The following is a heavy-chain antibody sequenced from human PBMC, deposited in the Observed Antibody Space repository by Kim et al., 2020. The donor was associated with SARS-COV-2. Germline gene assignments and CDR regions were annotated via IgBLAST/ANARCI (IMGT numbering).Heavy chain of an antibody. CDR2: ININDATT. D-gene: IGHD2-2*01. Sequence: ASVKVSCKASGYTFTSHFIHWVRQAPGQGLEWMGIININDATTMYAQNFQGRVTMTRDTSTNTVYMELSSLRSEDTALYYCARERPATYFFDFWGQGTLVTVSS. CDR3: ARERPATYFFDF. V-gene: IGHV1-46*01. CDR1: GYTFTSHF. J-gene: IGHJ4*02.